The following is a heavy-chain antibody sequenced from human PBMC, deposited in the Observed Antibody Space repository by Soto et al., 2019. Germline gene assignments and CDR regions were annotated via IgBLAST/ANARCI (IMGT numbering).Heavy chain of an antibody. J-gene: IGHJ4*02. CDR1: GFSFSGDG. Sequence: GGSLRLSCAASGFSFSGDGKNLVRQAPGKGLEWISYISSSGSLIYYADSLKGRFTISRDNAKNSLYLPMNSLRAEDTSVYYCATTVTQVDYWGQGTLVTVSS. D-gene: IGHD4-17*01. CDR2: ISSSGSLI. V-gene: IGHV3-48*03. CDR3: ATTVTQVDY.